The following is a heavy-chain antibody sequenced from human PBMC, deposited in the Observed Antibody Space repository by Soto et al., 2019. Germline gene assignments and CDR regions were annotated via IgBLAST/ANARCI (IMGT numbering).Heavy chain of an antibody. V-gene: IGHV3-30*18. CDR2: ISYDGSNK. J-gene: IGHJ4*02. Sequence: QVQLVESGGGVVQPGRSLRLSCAASGFTFSSYGMHWVRQAPGKGLEWVAVISYDGSNKYYADSVKGRFTISRDNSKNTLYLQMNSLRAEDTAVYYCAKDLLLGSGPDYWGQGTLVTVSS. D-gene: IGHD6-19*01. CDR1: GFTFSSYG. CDR3: AKDLLLGSGPDY.